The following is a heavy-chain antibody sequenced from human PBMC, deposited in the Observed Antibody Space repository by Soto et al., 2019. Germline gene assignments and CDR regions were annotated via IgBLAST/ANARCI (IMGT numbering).Heavy chain of an antibody. V-gene: IGHV1-3*01. J-gene: IGHJ4*02. CDR1: GYTFTSYA. CDR2: INAGNGNT. CDR3: ARDTPGIAAAGYFDY. Sequence: QVQLVQSGAEVKKPGASVKVSCKASGYTFTSYAMHWVRQAPGQRLEWMGWINAGNGNTKYSQKFQGRVTITRDTSASTAYMELSSLRSEDTAVYYCARDTPGIAAAGYFDYWGQGTLVTVSS. D-gene: IGHD6-13*01.